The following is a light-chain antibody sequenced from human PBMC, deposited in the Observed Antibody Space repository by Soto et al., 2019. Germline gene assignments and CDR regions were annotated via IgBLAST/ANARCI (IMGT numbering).Light chain of an antibody. J-gene: IGKJ1*01. CDR2: GAS. CDR1: QSVSNNY. CDR3: QQYGSSGT. V-gene: IGKV3-20*01. Sequence: ALTQRAGTLSVRPGERATLSCGASQSVSNNYLAWYQQKPGQAPRLLIYGASNRATGIPDRFSGSGSGTDFTLTISRLEPDDCAVYYCQQYGSSGTFGQGTKLDI.